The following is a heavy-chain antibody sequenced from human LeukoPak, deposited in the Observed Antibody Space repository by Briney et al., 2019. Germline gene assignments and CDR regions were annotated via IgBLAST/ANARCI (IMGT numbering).Heavy chain of an antibody. CDR1: SGSIGSSNYY. CDR3: ARHPSMTTALFDY. J-gene: IGHJ4*02. D-gene: IGHD4-17*01. Sequence: SETLSLTCTVSSGSIGSSNYYWGWIRQPPGKGLEWIGSVYYSGSTYYNPSLKSRITISVDTSKNQFSLKLSSVTAADTAVYYCARHPSMTTALFDYWGQGTLVTVSS. CDR2: VYYSGST. V-gene: IGHV4-39*01.